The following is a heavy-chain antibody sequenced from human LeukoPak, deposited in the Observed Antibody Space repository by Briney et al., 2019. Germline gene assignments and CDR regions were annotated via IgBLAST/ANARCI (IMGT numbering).Heavy chain of an antibody. CDR3: ATSSEGGYSYGSDIDY. J-gene: IGHJ4*02. Sequence: APVKVSCKASGYTFTAYYMYWVRQAPGQGLECMGRINPNSGGTNYAQKFQGRVPMTRDTSISTAYMELSRLTSDDTAVYYCATSSEGGYSYGSDIDYWGQGTLVTVSS. CDR2: INPNSGGT. D-gene: IGHD5-18*01. CDR1: GYTFTAYY. V-gene: IGHV1-2*06.